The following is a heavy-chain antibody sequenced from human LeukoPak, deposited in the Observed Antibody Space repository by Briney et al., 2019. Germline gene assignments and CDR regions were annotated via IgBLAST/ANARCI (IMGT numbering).Heavy chain of an antibody. V-gene: IGHV4-4*09. Sequence: SETLSLTCTVSGGSISSYYWSWIRQPPGKGLEWIGYIYASGSTNYNPSLKSRVTISVDTSKNQFSLKLSSVTAADTAVYYCARRGYPYYCMDVWGEGTTVTVSS. CDR2: IYASGST. CDR3: ARRGYPYYCMDV. D-gene: IGHD1-1*01. J-gene: IGHJ6*03. CDR1: GGSISSYY.